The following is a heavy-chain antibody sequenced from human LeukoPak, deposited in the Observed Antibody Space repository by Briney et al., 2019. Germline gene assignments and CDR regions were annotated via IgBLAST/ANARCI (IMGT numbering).Heavy chain of an antibody. J-gene: IGHJ6*03. CDR1: GGSISSYY. CDR3: ARGPFLPFNANYYYYYYMDV. V-gene: IGHV4-4*07. CDR2: IYTSGST. Sequence: SQTLSLTCSVSGGSISSYYWSWLRQPAGKGLEWIGRIYTSGSTNYNPSLKSRVTMSVDTSKNQFSLKLSSVTAADTAVYYCARGPFLPFNANYYYYYYMDVWGKGTTVTVSS.